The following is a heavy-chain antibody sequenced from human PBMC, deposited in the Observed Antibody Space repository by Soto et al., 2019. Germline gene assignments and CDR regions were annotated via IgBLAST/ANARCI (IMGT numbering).Heavy chain of an antibody. J-gene: IGHJ4*02. CDR1: GYTFTSYY. CDR2: INPSGGST. D-gene: IGHD3-9*01. Sequence: ASVKVSCKASGYTFTSYYMHWVRQAPGQGLGWMGIINPSGGSTSYAQKFQGRVTITRDMSTSTAYMELSSLRSEDTAVYYCAAADPLYYDILTGSTSPYYFDYWGQGTLVTVSS. V-gene: IGHV1-46*01. CDR3: AAADPLYYDILTGSTSPYYFDY.